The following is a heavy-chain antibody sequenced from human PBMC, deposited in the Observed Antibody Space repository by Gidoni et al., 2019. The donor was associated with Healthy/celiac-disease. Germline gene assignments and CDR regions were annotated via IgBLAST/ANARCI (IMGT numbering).Heavy chain of an antibody. CDR3: AKDIRSYSEQWLVLGWFDP. V-gene: IGHV3-43*02. J-gene: IGHJ5*02. CDR2: ISGDGGST. D-gene: IGHD6-19*01. Sequence: EVQLVESGGGVVQPGGSLRLSCAASGFTFDDYAMHWVRQAPGKGLEWVSLISGDGGSTYYADSVKGRFTISRDNSKNSLYLQMNSLRTEDTALYYCAKDIRSYSEQWLVLGWFDPWGQGTLVTVSS. CDR1: GFTFDDYA.